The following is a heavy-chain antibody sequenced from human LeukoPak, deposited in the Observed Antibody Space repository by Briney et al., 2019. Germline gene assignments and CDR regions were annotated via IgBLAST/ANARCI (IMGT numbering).Heavy chain of an antibody. CDR1: GFTFSSYS. Sequence: GGSLRLSCAASGFTFSSYSMSWVRQAPGKGLEWVSAISGSGGNTYYADSVKGRFTISRDNSKNTLYLQMNSLRAEDTAVYYCARVAIFGDFDYWGQGTLVAVSS. V-gene: IGHV3-23*01. D-gene: IGHD3-9*01. J-gene: IGHJ4*02. CDR3: ARVAIFGDFDY. CDR2: ISGSGGNT.